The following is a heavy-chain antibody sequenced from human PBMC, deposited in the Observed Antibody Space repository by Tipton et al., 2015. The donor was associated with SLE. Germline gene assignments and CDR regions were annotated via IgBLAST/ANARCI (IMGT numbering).Heavy chain of an antibody. V-gene: IGHV4-39*07. D-gene: IGHD2-15*01. J-gene: IGHJ2*01. CDR1: GGSISSSSYY. CDR3: ARGYCSGGSCSRWSYFDL. Sequence: TLSLTCTVSGGSISSSSYYWGWIRQPPGKGLEWIGSIYYSGSTYYNPSLKSRVTISVDTSKNQFSLKLSSVTAADTAVYYCARGYCSGGSCSRWSYFDLWGRGTLATVSS. CDR2: IYYSGST.